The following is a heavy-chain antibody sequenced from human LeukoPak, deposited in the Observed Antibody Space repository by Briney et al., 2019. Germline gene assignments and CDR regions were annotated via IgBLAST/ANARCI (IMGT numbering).Heavy chain of an antibody. J-gene: IGHJ1*01. Sequence: QAGGSLRLSCAASGFTFSSYAMHWVRQAPGKGLEWVAVISYDGSNKYYADSVKGRFTISRDNSKNTLYLQMNSLRAEDTAVYYCAREYDYGGNRPGCFQHWGQGTLVTVSS. D-gene: IGHD4-23*01. CDR2: ISYDGSNK. CDR1: GFTFSSYA. CDR3: AREYDYGGNRPGCFQH. V-gene: IGHV3-30*04.